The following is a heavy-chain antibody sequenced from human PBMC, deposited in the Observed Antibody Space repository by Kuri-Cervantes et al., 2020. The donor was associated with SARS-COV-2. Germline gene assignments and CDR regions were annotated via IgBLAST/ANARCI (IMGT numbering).Heavy chain of an antibody. CDR3: ARARIAARNFDY. D-gene: IGHD6-6*01. CDR1: GGSISSGSYY. V-gene: IGHV4-61*10. J-gene: IGHJ4*02. Sequence: SETLSLTCTVSGGSISSGSYYWSWIRQPAGKGLEWIGEINHSGSTNYNPSLKSRVTISVDTSKNQFSLKLSSVTAADTAVYYCARARIAARNFDYWGQGTLVTVSS. CDR2: INHSGST.